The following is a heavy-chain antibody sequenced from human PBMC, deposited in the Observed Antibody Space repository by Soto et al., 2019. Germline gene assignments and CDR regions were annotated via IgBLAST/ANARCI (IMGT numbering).Heavy chain of an antibody. CDR2: IYHSGST. J-gene: IGHJ4*02. CDR1: GGSISSGGYS. D-gene: IGHD3-22*01. Sequence: QLQLQESGSGLVKPSQTLSLTCAVSGGSISSGGYSWSWIRQPPGKGLEWIGYIYHSGSTYYNPXXNRXDMIYVVGSSNQXLPXMXYGTAADTAVYQCARGVGWYDSSGYYYGLSAPDFDYWGQGTLVTASS. V-gene: IGHV4-30-2*01. CDR3: ARGVGWYDSSGYYYGLSAPDFDY.